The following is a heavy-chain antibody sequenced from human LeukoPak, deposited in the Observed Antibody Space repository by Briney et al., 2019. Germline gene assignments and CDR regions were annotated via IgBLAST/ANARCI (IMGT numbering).Heavy chain of an antibody. Sequence: GGSLRLSCAASGFTFSRYAMNWVRQAPGKGLEWVSYINTDSSDIHYADSVKGRFTISRDNARNTLYLQLSSLRAEDSAVYYCARDTFHPGLIDSWGQGTLVTVSS. J-gene: IGHJ4*02. CDR2: INTDSSDI. V-gene: IGHV3-21*05. CDR1: GFTFSRYA. D-gene: IGHD2-21*01. CDR3: ARDTFHPGLIDS.